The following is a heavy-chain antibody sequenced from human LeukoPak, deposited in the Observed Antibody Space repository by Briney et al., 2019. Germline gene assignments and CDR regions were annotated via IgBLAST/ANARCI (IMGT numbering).Heavy chain of an antibody. D-gene: IGHD3-9*01. CDR1: GFTFDDYG. CDR2: ISWNSGRI. CDR3: ARGTYYDILTPEDY. Sequence: PGGSLRLSCAASGFTFDDYGMDWVRQAPGKGLEWVSGISWNSGRIGYADSVKGRFTISRDNAKNSLYLQMNSLRAEDTALYYCARGTYYDILTPEDYGGQGALVTVSS. J-gene: IGHJ4*02. V-gene: IGHV3-9*01.